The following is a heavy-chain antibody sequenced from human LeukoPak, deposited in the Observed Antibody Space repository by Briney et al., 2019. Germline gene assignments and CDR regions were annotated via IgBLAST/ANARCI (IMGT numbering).Heavy chain of an antibody. D-gene: IGHD1-26*01. V-gene: IGHV3-11*04. CDR1: GFTFSDYY. CDR3: ARHIVGAIPEFDY. CDR2: ISSSGSTI. J-gene: IGHJ4*02. Sequence: PGGSLRLSCAASGFTFSDYYMSWIRQAPGKRLEWVSYISSSGSTIYYADSVKGRFTISRDNAKNSLYLQMNSLRAEDTAVYYCARHIVGAIPEFDYWGQGTLVTVSS.